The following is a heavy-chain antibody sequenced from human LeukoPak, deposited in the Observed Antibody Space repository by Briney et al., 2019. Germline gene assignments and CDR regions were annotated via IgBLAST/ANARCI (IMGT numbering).Heavy chain of an antibody. Sequence: SETLSLTCTVSGGSISSGSYYWSWIRQPAGKGLEWIGRIYTSGSTNYNPSLKSRVTISVDTSKNQFSLKLSSVTAADTAVYYCARERVWRYCGGDSCGWFDPWGQGTLVTVSS. CDR1: GGSISSGSYY. V-gene: IGHV4-61*02. J-gene: IGHJ5*02. CDR2: IYTSGST. CDR3: ARERVWRYCGGDSCGWFDP. D-gene: IGHD2-21*02.